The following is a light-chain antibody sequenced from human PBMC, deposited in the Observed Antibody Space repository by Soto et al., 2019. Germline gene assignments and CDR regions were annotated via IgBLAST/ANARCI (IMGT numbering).Light chain of an antibody. CDR3: QQSYSTPTWT. Sequence: DMQMTQAPYSLSASVGDRVTITCRTSQSISSYLKWYQHEPAKAPKLLIYAASSLQSGVPSRFSGSGSETDFTLTISSLQPEDFATYYCQQSYSTPTWTFGQGIKVDIK. CDR2: AAS. J-gene: IGKJ1*01. V-gene: IGKV1-39*01. CDR1: QSISSY.